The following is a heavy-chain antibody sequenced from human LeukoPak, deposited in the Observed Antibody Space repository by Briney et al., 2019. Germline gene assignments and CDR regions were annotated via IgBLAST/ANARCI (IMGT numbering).Heavy chain of an antibody. V-gene: IGHV3-74*01. CDR2: INSDGSST. CDR1: GFTFSSYW. Sequence: GGSLRLSCAASGFTFSSYWMHWVRQAPGKGLVWVSRINSDGSSTSYADSVKGRFTISRDNAKNTLYLKMNSLRAEDTAVYYCARRPIKYYYYGMDVWGQGTTVTVSS. J-gene: IGHJ6*02. CDR3: ARRPIKYYYYGMDV.